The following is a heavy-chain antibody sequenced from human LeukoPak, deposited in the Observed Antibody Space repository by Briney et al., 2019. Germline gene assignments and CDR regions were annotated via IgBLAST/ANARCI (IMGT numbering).Heavy chain of an antibody. V-gene: IGHV3-30*03. CDR1: GFTFSSYG. CDR3: ARDLSRDGYNP. CDR2: ISYDGSNK. D-gene: IGHD5-24*01. Sequence: PGGSLRLSCAASGFTFSSYGMHWVRQAPGKGLEWVAVISYDGSNKYYADSVKGRFTISRDNSKNTLYLQMNSLRAGDTAVYYCARDLSRDGYNPWGQGTLVTVSS. J-gene: IGHJ5*02.